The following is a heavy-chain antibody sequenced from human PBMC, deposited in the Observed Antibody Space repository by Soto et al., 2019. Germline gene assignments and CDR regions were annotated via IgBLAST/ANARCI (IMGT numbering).Heavy chain of an antibody. CDR3: ANFHWYFDL. J-gene: IGHJ2*01. V-gene: IGHV4-59*01. Sequence: QVQLQESGPGLVKPSETLSLTCTVSGGSISSYFWRWIRQPPGKGLEWIGYIYYTGSTNYNPSLKSRVTIPLDTSKNQFSLQLSSGTAADTAVYSCANFHWYFDLWCRGTLVTVSS. CDR2: IYYTGST. CDR1: GGSISSYF.